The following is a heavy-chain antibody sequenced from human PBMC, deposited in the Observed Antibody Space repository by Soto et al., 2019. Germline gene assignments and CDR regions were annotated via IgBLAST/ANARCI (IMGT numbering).Heavy chain of an antibody. CDR3: GRGSGLNRFDP. CDR2: INAGNGNT. J-gene: IGHJ5*02. Sequence: QVQLVQSGAEVKKPGASVKVSCKASGYTFTNYAMHWVRQAPGQRLEWMGWINAGNGNTKYSQKFQGRXTXTXHTSASTAYMELSSLRSEDTAVYYCGRGSGLNRFDPWGQGTLVTVSS. CDR1: GYTFTNYA. V-gene: IGHV1-3*01. D-gene: IGHD3-10*01.